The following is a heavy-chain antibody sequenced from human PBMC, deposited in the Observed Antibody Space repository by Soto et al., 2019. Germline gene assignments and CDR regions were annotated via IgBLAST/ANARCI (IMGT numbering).Heavy chain of an antibody. CDR3: TRDGMTTGDT. J-gene: IGHJ4*02. CDR2: VFSSVSA. D-gene: IGHD2-21*02. V-gene: IGHV4-4*07. CDR1: GVSFTSST. Sequence: LETLFLTCIVAGVSFTSSTWSWVRQPANKGFEWIGRVFSSVSATYSPSLKSRVRISMDTPENRISLKLDSVTAADAGVYYCTRDGMTTGDTWGPGTLVTVSS.